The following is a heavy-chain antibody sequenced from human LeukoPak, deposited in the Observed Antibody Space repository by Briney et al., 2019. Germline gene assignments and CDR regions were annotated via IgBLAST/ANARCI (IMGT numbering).Heavy chain of an antibody. J-gene: IGHJ4*02. V-gene: IGHV5-51*01. D-gene: IGHD1-20*01. CDR3: ARALPGINNWNEFDY. CDR1: GYSFISYW. CDR2: IYPGDSET. Sequence: GESLKISCKASGYSFISYWIGWVRQMPGKGLEWMGIIYPGDSETGYSPSFQGQISISVDKSISTAYLQWSSLKASDTAMYYCARALPGINNWNEFDYWGQGTRVTVSS.